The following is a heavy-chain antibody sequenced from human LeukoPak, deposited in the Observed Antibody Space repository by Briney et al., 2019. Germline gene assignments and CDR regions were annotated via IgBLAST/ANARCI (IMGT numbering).Heavy chain of an antibody. CDR2: IISGSKQI. CDR3: ARELMDLSTAVWAGFDY. J-gene: IGHJ4*02. V-gene: IGHV3-21*06. CDR1: GFRLSMYT. D-gene: IGHD2-8*01. Sequence: GGSLRLSCVASGFRLSMYTMDWVRQPPGRGPEWVSSIISGSKQISYADSVKGRFTTSIHNAKNTLYLHMDSLSAEDTAVYFCARELMDLSTAVWAGFDYWGQGTPVTVSS.